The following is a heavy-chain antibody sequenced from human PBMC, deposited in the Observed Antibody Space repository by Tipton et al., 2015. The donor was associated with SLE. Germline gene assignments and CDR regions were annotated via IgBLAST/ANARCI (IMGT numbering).Heavy chain of an antibody. D-gene: IGHD2-15*01. CDR3: ASWGSCRGGNCYTGWIDP. CDR2: IYYSGGT. Sequence: LRLSCTVSGASMKSHYWSWIRQSPEKGLEWIGYIYYSGGTTYNPSLQGRVAISVDTSKSQFSLKVNSVTAADTAVYFCASWGSCRGGNCYTGWIDPWGQGILVFVSS. V-gene: IGHV4-59*11. CDR1: GASMKSHY. J-gene: IGHJ5*02.